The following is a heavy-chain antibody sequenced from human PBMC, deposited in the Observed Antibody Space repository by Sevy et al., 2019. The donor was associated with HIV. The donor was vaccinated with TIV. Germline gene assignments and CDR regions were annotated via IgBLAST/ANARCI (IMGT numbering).Heavy chain of an antibody. D-gene: IGHD6-19*01. CDR2: INHSGST. V-gene: IGHV4-34*01. Sequence: SDTLSLTCAVYGGSFSGYYWSWIRQPPGKGLEWIGEINHSGSTNYNPSLKSRVTISVDTSKNQFSLKLSSVTAADTAVYYCARGDEAVARGRLHYFDYWGQGTLVTVSS. J-gene: IGHJ4*02. CDR1: GGSFSGYY. CDR3: ARGDEAVARGRLHYFDY.